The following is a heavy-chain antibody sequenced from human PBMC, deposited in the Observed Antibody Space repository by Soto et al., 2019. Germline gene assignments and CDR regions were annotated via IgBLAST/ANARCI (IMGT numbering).Heavy chain of an antibody. D-gene: IGHD3-10*01. V-gene: IGHV1-18*01. CDR3: ARGVTMVRGGLGWFDP. CDR2: ISAYNGNT. J-gene: IGHJ5*02. CDR1: GYTFTSYG. Sequence: QVQLVQSGAEVKRPGASIKLSCKASGYTFTSYGISWVRQAPGQGLEWMGWISAYNGNTNYAQKLQGRVTMTTDTSTSTAYMELRSLRSDDTAVYYCARGVTMVRGGLGWFDPWGQGTLVTVSS.